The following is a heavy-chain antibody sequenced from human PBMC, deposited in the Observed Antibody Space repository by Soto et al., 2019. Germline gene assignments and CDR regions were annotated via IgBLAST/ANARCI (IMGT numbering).Heavy chain of an antibody. V-gene: IGHV3-23*01. CDR2: ISSSGTTA. CDR3: AKTTDGWFSAFDI. D-gene: IGHD6-19*01. J-gene: IGHJ3*02. Sequence: GGSLRLSCAASGFIFSSYAMSWVRQAPGKGLEWVSAISSSGTTAYYADSVKGRFTFSRDNSKKTMYLQMNSLRAEDTAVYYCAKTTDGWFSAFDIWGQGTMVT. CDR1: GFIFSSYA.